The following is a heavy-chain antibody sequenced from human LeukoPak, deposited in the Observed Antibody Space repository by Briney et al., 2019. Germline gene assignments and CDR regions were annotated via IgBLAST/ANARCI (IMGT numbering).Heavy chain of an antibody. D-gene: IGHD6-13*01. CDR2: ISGTGGRT. CDR1: GFTFSSYA. CDR3: AKYRSSWNGDFDY. V-gene: IGHV3-23*01. Sequence: GGSLRLSCAASGFTFSSYAMSWVRQAPGKGLEWVSAISGTGGRTYYADSVKGRFTISRDNSKNTMYLQMNSLRAEDTAVYYCAKYRSSWNGDFDYWGQGTLVTVSS. J-gene: IGHJ4*02.